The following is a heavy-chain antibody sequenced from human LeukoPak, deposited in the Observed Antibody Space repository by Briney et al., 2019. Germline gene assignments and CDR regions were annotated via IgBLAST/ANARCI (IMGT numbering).Heavy chain of an antibody. CDR2: ISAYNGNT. CDR3: ARAWGAMVSPHYYYYGMDV. J-gene: IGHJ6*02. V-gene: IGHV1-18*01. CDR1: GYTFTSYG. Sequence: ASVKVSCKASGYTFTSYGISWVRQAPGQGLEWMGWISAYNGNTNYAQKLQGRVTMTTDTSTSTAYMELRSPRSDDTAVYYCARAWGAMVSPHYYYYGMDVWGQGTTVTVSS. D-gene: IGHD5-18*01.